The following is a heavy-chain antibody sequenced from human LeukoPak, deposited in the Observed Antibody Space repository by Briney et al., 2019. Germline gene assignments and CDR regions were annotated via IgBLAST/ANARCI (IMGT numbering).Heavy chain of an antibody. CDR2: INPSGGST. D-gene: IGHD2-2*02. J-gene: IGHJ4*02. Sequence: ASVKVSCKASGYTFTSYYMHWVRQAPGQGLEWMGIINPSGGSTSYAQKFQGRVTMTRDTSTSTVYMELSSLRSEDMAVYYCARDLEKYQLLYAFDYWGQGTLVTVSP. CDR1: GYTFTSYY. V-gene: IGHV1-46*01. CDR3: ARDLEKYQLLYAFDY.